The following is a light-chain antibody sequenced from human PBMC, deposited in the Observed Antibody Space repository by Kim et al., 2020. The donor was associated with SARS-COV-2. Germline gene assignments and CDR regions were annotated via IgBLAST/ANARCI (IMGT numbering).Light chain of an antibody. CDR3: ASYTSNSAGF. V-gene: IGLV2-14*03. J-gene: IGLJ2*01. CDR2: DVT. CDR1: SSTVGDSNY. Sequence: QSALTQPASVSGSPGQSITISCSGTSSTVGDSNYVCWYQQHPDKAPKLIIFDVTSRPSGVSHRFSGSKSGNTASLTTSGLQAEDEADYYCASYTSNSAGFFGGGTQLTVL.